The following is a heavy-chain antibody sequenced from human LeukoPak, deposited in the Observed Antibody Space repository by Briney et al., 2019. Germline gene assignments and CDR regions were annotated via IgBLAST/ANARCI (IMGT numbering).Heavy chain of an antibody. Sequence: SESLSLTCTVSGDSISNSRSYYWGWIRQPPVKGLEWIGRIKYGGTTYHNPSLKSRVTISVDTSKNQFSMRLTCVTAADTGVYYCARETATYSGSYSVWGQGTTVTVSS. D-gene: IGHD1-26*01. CDR3: ARETATYSGSYSV. CDR1: GDSISNSRSYY. CDR2: IKYGGTT. J-gene: IGHJ6*02. V-gene: IGHV4-39*07.